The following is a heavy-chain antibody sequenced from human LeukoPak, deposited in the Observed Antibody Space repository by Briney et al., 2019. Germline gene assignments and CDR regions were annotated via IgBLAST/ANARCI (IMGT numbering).Heavy chain of an antibody. CDR3: ARSELRGATDY. CDR2: INHSGST. D-gene: IGHD1-7*01. V-gene: IGHV4-34*01. J-gene: IGHJ4*02. CDR1: GGSFSGYY. Sequence: SETLSLTCAVYGGSFSGYYWSWIRQPPGKGLEWIGEINHSGSTNYNPSLKSRVTISVNTSKNQLSLKLSSVTAADTAVYYCARSELRGATDYWGQGTLVTVSS.